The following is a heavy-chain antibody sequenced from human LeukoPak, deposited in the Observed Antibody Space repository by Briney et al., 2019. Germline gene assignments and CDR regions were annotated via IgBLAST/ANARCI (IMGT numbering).Heavy chain of an antibody. CDR1: GYSISSGYY. V-gene: IGHV4-38-2*02. Sequence: SETLSLTCTVSGYSISSGYYWGWIRQPPGKGLEWIGSINHSGSTYYNPSLKSRVTISVDTSKNQFSLKLSSVTAADTAVYYCARDLSYYYDSSGYYHFDYWGQGTLVTVSS. D-gene: IGHD3-22*01. CDR2: INHSGST. CDR3: ARDLSYYYDSSGYYHFDY. J-gene: IGHJ4*02.